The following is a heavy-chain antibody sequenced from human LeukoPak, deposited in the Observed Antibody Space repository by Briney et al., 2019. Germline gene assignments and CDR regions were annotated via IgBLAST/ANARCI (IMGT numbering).Heavy chain of an antibody. Sequence: PGGSLRLSCAASGFTVSSSYMNWVRQVPGKGLEWVSLIYSGGGTYYADSVKGRFTISRDNSKNTLYLQMNSLRAEDTAVYYCARNYYDSSAYYYFDYWGQGTLVTVSS. CDR2: IYSGGGT. CDR3: ARNYYDSSAYYYFDY. V-gene: IGHV3-66*01. D-gene: IGHD3-22*01. CDR1: GFTVSSSY. J-gene: IGHJ4*02.